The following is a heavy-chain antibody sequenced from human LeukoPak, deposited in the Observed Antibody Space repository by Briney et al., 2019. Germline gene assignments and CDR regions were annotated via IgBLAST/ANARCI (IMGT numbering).Heavy chain of an antibody. Sequence: SETLSLTCTVSGGSISSGGYYWSWIRQHPGKGLEWIGYIYYSGSTYYNPSLKSRVTISVDTSKNQFSLKLSSVTAADTAVYYCARGRRSLYGDYAPLDYWGQGTLVTVSS. J-gene: IGHJ4*02. CDR2: IYYSGST. CDR1: GGSISSGGYY. V-gene: IGHV4-31*03. D-gene: IGHD4-17*01. CDR3: ARGRRSLYGDYAPLDY.